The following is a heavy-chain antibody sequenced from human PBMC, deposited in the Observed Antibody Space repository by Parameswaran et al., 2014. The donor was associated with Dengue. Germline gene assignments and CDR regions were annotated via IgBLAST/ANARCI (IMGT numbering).Heavy chain of an antibody. Sequence: VRQMPGKGLEWMGRIDPSDSYTNYSPSFQGHVTISADKSISTAYLQWSSLKASDAAMYYCARSNAVGQQPSEVWGQGDHGHRLL. CDR2: IDPSDSYT. J-gene: IGHJ6*02. V-gene: IGHV5-10-1*01. D-gene: IGHD6-13*01. CDR3: ARSNAVGQQPSEV.